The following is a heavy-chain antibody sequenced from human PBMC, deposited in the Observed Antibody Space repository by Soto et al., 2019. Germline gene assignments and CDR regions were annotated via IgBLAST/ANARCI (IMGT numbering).Heavy chain of an antibody. D-gene: IGHD5-12*01. V-gene: IGHV1-2*02. CDR1: GDSFNDYY. Sequence: VQLAQSGAEVKKPGASVKVSCKTSGDSFNDYYIHWVRQAPGQGLEWMGWINPNGGATKYAQKFQGRVTVTRDTSIRTGYMELSSLRSDDTAVYYCARESGGATATLDYYYFYMDVWGKGTKVTVSS. CDR2: INPNGGAT. CDR3: ARESGGATATLDYYYFYMDV. J-gene: IGHJ6*03.